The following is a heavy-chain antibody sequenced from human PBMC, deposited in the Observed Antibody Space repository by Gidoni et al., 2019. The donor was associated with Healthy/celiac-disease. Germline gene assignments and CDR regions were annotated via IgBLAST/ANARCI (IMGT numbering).Heavy chain of an antibody. J-gene: IGHJ6*02. V-gene: IGHV3-23*01. CDR2: ISGSGGST. Sequence: EVQLLESGGGLVQPGGSLRLSCAASGFTFSSYAMSWVRRAPGKGLEWVSAISGSGGSTYYADSVKGRFTISRDNSKNTLYLQMNSLRAEDTAVYYCAKDSSTRSYYDFWSGYLPTHTYYYGMDVWGQGTTVTVSS. CDR3: AKDSSTRSYYDFWSGYLPTHTYYYGMDV. D-gene: IGHD3-3*01. CDR1: GFTFSSYA.